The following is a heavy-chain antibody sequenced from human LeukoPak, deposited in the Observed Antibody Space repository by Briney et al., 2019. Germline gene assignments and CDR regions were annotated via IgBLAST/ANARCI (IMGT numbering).Heavy chain of an antibody. Sequence: GGSLRLSCAAAGFTFPNYGLHWVRQAPGKGLEWVAVIWYDVSSKYYGDSVKGRFTISRDNSKNTLYLQMNSLRPEDTALYYCARGRIGGPKAPFDYWGQGTLVTVSS. CDR3: ARGRIGGPKAPFDY. D-gene: IGHD3-16*01. CDR1: GFTFPNYG. CDR2: IWYDVSSK. J-gene: IGHJ4*02. V-gene: IGHV3-33*08.